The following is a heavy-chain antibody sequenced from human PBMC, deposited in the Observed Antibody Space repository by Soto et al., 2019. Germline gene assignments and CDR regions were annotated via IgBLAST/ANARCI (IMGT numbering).Heavy chain of an antibody. CDR2: INHSGST. Sequence: ASETLSLTCAVSGGSISSGCYSWSWIRQPPGKGLEWIGEINHSGSTNYNPSLKSRVTISIDTSKNQFSLKFNSVTAADTAVYYCAREGYNFGPFDYWGQGALVT. CDR1: GGSISSGCYS. D-gene: IGHD5-18*01. CDR3: AREGYNFGPFDY. J-gene: IGHJ4*02. V-gene: IGHV4-30-2*01.